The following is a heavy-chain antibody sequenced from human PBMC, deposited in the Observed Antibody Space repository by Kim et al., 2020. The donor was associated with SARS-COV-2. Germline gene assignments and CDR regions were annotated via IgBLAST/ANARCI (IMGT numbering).Heavy chain of an antibody. V-gene: IGHV4-59*13. J-gene: IGHJ5*02. D-gene: IGHD1-1*01. CDR1: GGTISSYY. CDR2: IYYSGST. CDR3: ATKGPTGGCFDP. Sequence: SETLSLTCTVSGGTISSYYWSWIRQPPGKGLEWIGYIYYSGSTNYNPSSKSRLTITVDNNNNHSSLKLSSITAADTAAYYCATKGPTGGCFDPWGQGTLV.